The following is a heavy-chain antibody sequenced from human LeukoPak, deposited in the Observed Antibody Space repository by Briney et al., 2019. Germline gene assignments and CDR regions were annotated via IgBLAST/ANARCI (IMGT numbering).Heavy chain of an antibody. V-gene: IGHV3-9*01. D-gene: IGHD6-19*01. CDR2: ISWNSGSI. CDR1: GFTFDDYA. Sequence: PGGSLRLSCAASGFTFDDYAMHWVRQAPGKGLEWVSGISWNSGSIGYADSVKGRFTISRDNAKNSLYLQMNSLRAEATALYYCAKDSYGSGWYGYFDYWGQGTLVTVSS. J-gene: IGHJ4*02. CDR3: AKDSYGSGWYGYFDY.